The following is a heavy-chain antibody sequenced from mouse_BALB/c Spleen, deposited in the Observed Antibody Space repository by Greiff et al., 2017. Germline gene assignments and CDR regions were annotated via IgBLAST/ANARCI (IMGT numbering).Heavy chain of an antibody. CDR3: ARGDYYDPYFDY. CDR1: GYTFTDYA. Sequence: QVQLQQSGAELVRPGVSVKISCKGSGYTFTDYAMHWVKQSHAKSLEWIGVISTYYGDASYNQKFKGKATMTVDKSSSTAYMELATLTSEDSAIYYCARGDYYDPYFDYWGQGTTLTVSS. V-gene: IGHV1S137*01. CDR2: ISTYYGDA. J-gene: IGHJ2*01. D-gene: IGHD1-1*01.